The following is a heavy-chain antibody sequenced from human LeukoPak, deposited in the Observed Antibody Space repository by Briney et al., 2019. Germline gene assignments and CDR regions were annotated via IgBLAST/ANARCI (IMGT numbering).Heavy chain of an antibody. D-gene: IGHD3-10*01. CDR3: AKHLGFGELIDY. CDR2: MTYDGSKR. J-gene: IGHJ4*02. CDR1: GFTFSSYG. V-gene: IGHV3-30*02. Sequence: GGSLRLSCVVSGFTFSSYGMHWVRQAPGKGLEWVAFMTYDGSKRPYADSVKGRFTISRDNSKNTLYLQMDGLRPEDTAAYYCAKHLGFGELIDYWGQGTLVTVSS.